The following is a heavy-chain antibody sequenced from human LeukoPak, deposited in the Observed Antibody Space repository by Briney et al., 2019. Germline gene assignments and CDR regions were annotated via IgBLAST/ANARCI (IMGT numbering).Heavy chain of an antibody. CDR3: ARVTRWFLAVAGDADY. V-gene: IGHV4-34*01. CDR1: GGFFSGYS. J-gene: IGHJ4*02. D-gene: IGHD6-19*01. Sequence: SETLSLTCAFSGGFFSGYSWSWIRQTPGQGLEWLGESNHRGSTNYNPSLKSRVTISVDASKSQFSLKLSCLSGYGQGVYYCARVTRWFLAVAGDADYWGQGTQVTVSS. CDR2: SNHRGST.